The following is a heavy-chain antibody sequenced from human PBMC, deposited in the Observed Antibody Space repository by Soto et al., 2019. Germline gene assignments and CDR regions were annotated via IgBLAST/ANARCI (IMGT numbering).Heavy chain of an antibody. V-gene: IGHV4-31*03. Sequence: SXTLSLTCTVSGGSMSRGDYYWSWIRHQPGKGLESIGYIYSSRSTYYNPSLRSRVTISADTSKNQFSLRLSSVTAADTAVYYCVRDYDYDASRNDAFDIWGQGTMVTVSS. D-gene: IGHD3-22*01. J-gene: IGHJ3*02. CDR2: IYSSRST. CDR1: GGSMSRGDYY. CDR3: VRDYDYDASRNDAFDI.